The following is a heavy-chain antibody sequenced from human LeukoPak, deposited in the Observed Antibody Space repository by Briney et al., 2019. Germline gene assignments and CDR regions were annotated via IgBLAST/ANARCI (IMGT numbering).Heavy chain of an antibody. CDR3: ARDLGSGYRWFDP. CDR1: GFTFSSYA. V-gene: IGHV3-7*03. CDR2: IKQDGSEK. J-gene: IGHJ5*02. D-gene: IGHD6-19*01. Sequence: GGSLRLSCAASGFTFSSYAMHWVRQAPGKGLEWVANIKQDGSEKYYVDSVKGRFTISRDNAKNSLYLQMNSLRAEDTALYYCARDLGSGYRWFDPWGQGTLVTVSS.